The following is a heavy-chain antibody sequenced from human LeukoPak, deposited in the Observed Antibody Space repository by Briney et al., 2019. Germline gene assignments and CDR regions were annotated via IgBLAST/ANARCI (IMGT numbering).Heavy chain of an antibody. Sequence: PGGSLRLSCAASGSTFSDYYMTWIRQAPGKGLEWVSHITSTGATIYYADSVKGRFTIARDNAKNSLSLQMNSLRAEDTAVYFCARVLSSGYSPFDYWGQGILVTVSS. V-gene: IGHV3-11*01. CDR2: ITSTGATI. CDR3: ARVLSSGYSPFDY. D-gene: IGHD3-22*01. J-gene: IGHJ4*02. CDR1: GSTFSDYY.